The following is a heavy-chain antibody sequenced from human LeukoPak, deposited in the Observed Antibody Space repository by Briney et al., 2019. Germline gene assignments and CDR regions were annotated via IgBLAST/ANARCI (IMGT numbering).Heavy chain of an antibody. V-gene: IGHV1-69*05. D-gene: IGHD2-8*01. Sequence: ASVKVSCKASGGTFSSYAISWVRQAPGQGVEGMGGIIPIFGTANYAQKFQGRVTITTDESTSTAYMELSSLRSEDTAVYYCARDLYRPRGYSYYYMDVWGKGTTVTVSS. CDR2: IIPIFGTA. J-gene: IGHJ6*03. CDR1: GGTFSSYA. CDR3: ARDLYRPRGYSYYYMDV.